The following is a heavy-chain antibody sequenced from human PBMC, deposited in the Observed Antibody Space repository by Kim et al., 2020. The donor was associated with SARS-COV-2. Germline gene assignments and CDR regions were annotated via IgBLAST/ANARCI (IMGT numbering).Heavy chain of an antibody. CDR1: GYTFTSYG. CDR3: ARDGECSGGSCYPSYVDY. J-gene: IGHJ4*02. Sequence: ASVKVSCKASGYTFTSYGISWVRQAPGQGLEWMGWISAYNGNTNYAQKLQGRVTMTTDTSTSTAYMELRSLRSDDTAVYYCARDGECSGGSCYPSYVDYWGQGTLVTVSS. V-gene: IGHV1-18*01. CDR2: ISAYNGNT. D-gene: IGHD2-15*01.